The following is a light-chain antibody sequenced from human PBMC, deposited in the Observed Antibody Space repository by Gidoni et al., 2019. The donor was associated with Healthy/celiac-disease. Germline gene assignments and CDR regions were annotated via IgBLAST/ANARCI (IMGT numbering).Light chain of an antibody. CDR2: QDS. CDR3: QAWDSSTVV. V-gene: IGLV3-1*01. CDR1: KLGDKY. Sequence: SYELTQPPSVSVPHRQTASITCSGDKLGDKYACWYQQKPGQSPVLVIYQDSKRPSGIPERFSGSNSGNTATLTISGTQAMDEADYYCQAWDSSTVVFGGGTKLTVL. J-gene: IGLJ2*01.